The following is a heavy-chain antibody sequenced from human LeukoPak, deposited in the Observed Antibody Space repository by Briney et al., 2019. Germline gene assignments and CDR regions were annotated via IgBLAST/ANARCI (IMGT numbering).Heavy chain of an antibody. J-gene: IGHJ4*02. V-gene: IGHV3-7*03. D-gene: IGHD5-18*01. Sequence: GGSLRLSCEGSAFIFSGHWMNWVRQTPGKGLEWVASIKEDGSERQYVDSVKGRFSISRDNTKGSLFLQLNSLRAEDTAVYYCAKGSPSSRGYSYHRIDFDYWGQGTLVTVSS. CDR2: IKEDGSER. CDR1: AFIFSGHW. CDR3: AKGSPSSRGYSYHRIDFDY.